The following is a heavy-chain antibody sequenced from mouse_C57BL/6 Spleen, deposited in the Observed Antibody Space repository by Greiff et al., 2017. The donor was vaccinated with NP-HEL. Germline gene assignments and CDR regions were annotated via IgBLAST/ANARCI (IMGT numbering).Heavy chain of an antibody. Sequence: EVKLLESGAELVRPGASVKLSCTASGFNIKDYYMHWVKQRPEQGLEWIGRIDPEDGDAEYAPKFQGKATMTADTSSNTAYLQLSSLTSEDTAVYYCTTFYYDYGAWFAYWGQGTLVTVSA. D-gene: IGHD2-4*01. V-gene: IGHV14-1*01. CDR2: IDPEDGDA. J-gene: IGHJ3*01. CDR1: GFNIKDYY. CDR3: TTFYYDYGAWFAY.